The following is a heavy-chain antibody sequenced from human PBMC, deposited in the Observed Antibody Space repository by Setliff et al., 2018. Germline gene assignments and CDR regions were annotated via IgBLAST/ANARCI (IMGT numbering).Heavy chain of an antibody. D-gene: IGHD2-2*01. V-gene: IGHV3-74*01. CDR1: GFTFSSYW. Sequence: PGGSLRLSCAASGFTFSSYWMHWVRQAPGRGLVWVSRINSDGSSTTYEDSVKGRFTISRDNAKNTLYLQMNSLRAEDTAVYYCARAHSSTLSVHDYWGQGTLVTVSS. J-gene: IGHJ4*02. CDR2: INSDGSST. CDR3: ARAHSSTLSVHDY.